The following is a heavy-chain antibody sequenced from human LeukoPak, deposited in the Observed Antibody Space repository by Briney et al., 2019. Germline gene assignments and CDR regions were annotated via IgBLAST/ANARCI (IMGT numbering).Heavy chain of an antibody. Sequence: SETLSLTCAVSGGSISSGGYSWSWIRQPPGKGLEWIGYIYYSGSTNYNPSLKSRVTISVDTSKNQFSLKLSSVTAADTAVYYCARGITSDYWGQGTLVTVSS. CDR3: ARGITSDY. J-gene: IGHJ4*02. CDR1: GGSISSGGYS. V-gene: IGHV4-61*08. CDR2: IYYSGST. D-gene: IGHD5-24*01.